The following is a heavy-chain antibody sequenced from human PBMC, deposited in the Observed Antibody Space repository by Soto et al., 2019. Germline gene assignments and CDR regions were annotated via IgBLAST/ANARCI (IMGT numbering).Heavy chain of an antibody. CDR1: VGSISSSNYY. CDR3: ARLYSGRRWQY. D-gene: IGHD1-26*01. CDR2: IHYSGST. V-gene: IGHV4-39*01. Sequence: QLQLQESGPGLVKPSETLSLTCTVSVGSISSSNYYWGWIRQPPGKGRERIGNIHYSGSTYYKPSLKSRVTIYVDRSKNQCTEWLNSVTAPDTAEYSCARLYSGRRWQYWGQGALVTVSS. J-gene: IGHJ4*02.